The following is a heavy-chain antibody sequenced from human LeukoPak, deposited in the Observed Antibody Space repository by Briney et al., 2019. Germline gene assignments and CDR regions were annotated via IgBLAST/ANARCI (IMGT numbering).Heavy chain of an antibody. J-gene: IGHJ4*02. D-gene: IGHD6-13*01. CDR2: IYPGDSDT. CDR1: GYSFSSYW. Sequence: GESLQISCKGSGYSFSSYWIGWVRQMPGKGLEWVGVIYPGDSDTRYSPSFQGQVIISADKSINTAYLQWGSLKASDTAMYYCAMGSSWYDFDYWGQGTLVTVSS. V-gene: IGHV5-51*01. CDR3: AMGSSWYDFDY.